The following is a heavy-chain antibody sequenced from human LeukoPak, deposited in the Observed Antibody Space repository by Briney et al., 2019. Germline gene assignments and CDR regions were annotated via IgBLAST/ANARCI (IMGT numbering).Heavy chain of an antibody. CDR2: IGSVSSYI. V-gene: IGHV3-21*01. CDR3: AREVLEIDH. Sequence: GGSLRLSCAASGFTFGSYSMNWVRQSPGKGLEWVSSIGSVSSYIYYVDSVKGRFTISRDNAKNSLYLQMNSLRAEDTAVYYCAREVLEIDHWGQGTLVTVSS. CDR1: GFTFGSYS. J-gene: IGHJ4*02. D-gene: IGHD1-1*01.